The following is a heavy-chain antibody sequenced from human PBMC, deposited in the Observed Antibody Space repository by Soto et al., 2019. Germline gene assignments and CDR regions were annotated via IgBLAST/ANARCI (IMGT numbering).Heavy chain of an antibody. CDR1: GYNFKTYW. CDR2: IYPGDSDT. Sequence: GESLKISCKGSGYNFKTYWIAWVRQMPGQGLEWMGIIYPGDSDTTYSPSFQGQVTISVDKTISTAYLQLSSLKASGTAMYFCATQQRYLAEIKNDAFDIWGQGTMVTV. V-gene: IGHV5-51*01. CDR3: ATQQRYLAEIKNDAFDI. J-gene: IGHJ3*02. D-gene: IGHD3-9*01.